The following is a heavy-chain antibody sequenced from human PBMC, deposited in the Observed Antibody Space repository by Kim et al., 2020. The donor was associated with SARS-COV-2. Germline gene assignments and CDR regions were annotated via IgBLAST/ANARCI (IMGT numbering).Heavy chain of an antibody. D-gene: IGHD6-13*01. CDR3: ARDLYSSSWYKRDWFDP. CDR2: IISSSSYI. Sequence: GGSLRLSCAASGFTFSSYSMNWVRQAPGKGLEWVSSIISSSSYIYYADSVKGRFTISRDNAKNSLYLQMNSLRAEDTAVYYCARDLYSSSWYKRDWFDPWGQGTLVTVSS. J-gene: IGHJ5*02. CDR1: GFTFSSYS. V-gene: IGHV3-21*01.